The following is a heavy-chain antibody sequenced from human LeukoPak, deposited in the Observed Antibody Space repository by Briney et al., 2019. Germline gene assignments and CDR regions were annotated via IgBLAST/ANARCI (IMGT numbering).Heavy chain of an antibody. CDR2: ISISSSYI. Sequence: PGGSLRLSCAASGFTFSSYSMNWVRQAPGKGLEWVSSISISSSYIYYADSVKGRFTISRDNAKNSLYLQMNSLRAEDTAVYYCARVDSSSWYRYYYYYYVDVWGKGTTVTVSS. J-gene: IGHJ6*03. V-gene: IGHV3-21*04. D-gene: IGHD6-13*01. CDR3: ARVDSSSWYRYYYYYYVDV. CDR1: GFTFSSYS.